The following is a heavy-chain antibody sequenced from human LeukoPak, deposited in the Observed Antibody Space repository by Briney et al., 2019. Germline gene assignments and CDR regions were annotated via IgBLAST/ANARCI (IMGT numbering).Heavy chain of an antibody. CDR3: AKEDGVTMIVVARGMDV. D-gene: IGHD3-22*01. V-gene: IGHV3-23*01. CDR2: ISGTGNRT. Sequence: GGSLRLSCAASGFTFSSYAMGWVRQAPGKGLEWVSAISGTGNRTYYADSVKGRFTISRDNSKNTLYLQMNSLRAEDTAIYYCAKEDGVTMIVVARGMDVWGKGTTVTVSS. J-gene: IGHJ6*03. CDR1: GFTFSSYA.